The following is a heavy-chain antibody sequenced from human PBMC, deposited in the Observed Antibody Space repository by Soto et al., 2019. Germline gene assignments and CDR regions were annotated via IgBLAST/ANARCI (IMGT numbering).Heavy chain of an antibody. Sequence: PSETLSLTCAVSGGSISSSNWWRWVRQPPGKGLEWIGEIYHSGSTNYNPSLKSRVTISVDKSKNQFSLKLSSVTAADTAVYYCARAVRYRRNGPYPPYLDYWGQGTLVTVSS. CDR3: ARAVRYRRNGPYPPYLDY. CDR2: IYHSGST. V-gene: IGHV4-4*02. J-gene: IGHJ4*02. D-gene: IGHD2-8*01. CDR1: GGSISSSNW.